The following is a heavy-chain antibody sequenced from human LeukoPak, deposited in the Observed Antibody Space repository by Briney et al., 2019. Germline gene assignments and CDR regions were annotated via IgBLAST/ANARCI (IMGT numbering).Heavy chain of an antibody. CDR2: IYSVGST. CDR3: VRNSGELGA. V-gene: IGHV3-53*01. J-gene: IGHJ5*02. Sequence: GGSLRLSCAASGFTVRNNYMSWARRAAGKGLEWVALIYSVGSTYYADSVKGRFTISRDNSKNTLHLQMNSLRAEDTAVYYCVRNSGELGAWGQGTLVTVSS. CDR1: GFTVRNNY. D-gene: IGHD2-21*01.